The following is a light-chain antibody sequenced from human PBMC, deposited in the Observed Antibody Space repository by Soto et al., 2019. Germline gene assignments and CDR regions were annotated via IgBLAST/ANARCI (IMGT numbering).Light chain of an antibody. CDR1: QSVNNY. J-gene: IGKJ5*01. CDR3: QQRYDWPPIA. CDR2: DAS. V-gene: IGKV3-11*01. Sequence: TVMTQSQPTLSQSIGDRATXSCRASQSVNNYLLWFQQKPVQSPMLLIYDASNMSTSIPAIFSCSGSGTDFNLTISNIQPEDFAVYYCQQRYDWPPIAFAQLTRMDIK.